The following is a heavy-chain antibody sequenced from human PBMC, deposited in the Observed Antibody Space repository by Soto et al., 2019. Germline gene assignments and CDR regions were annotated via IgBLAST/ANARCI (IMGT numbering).Heavy chain of an antibody. J-gene: IGHJ5*02. CDR1: GGSIISYY. V-gene: IGHV4-59*01. D-gene: IGHD6-19*01. CDR2: IYYSGST. CDR3: ARDRLMAVAGTSGYWFDP. Sequence: SETLSLTCTVSGGSIISYYWSWIRQPPWKGLEWIGYIYYSGSTNYNPSLKSRVTISVDTSKNQFSLKLSSVTAADTAVYYCARDRLMAVAGTSGYWFDPWGQGTLVTVSS.